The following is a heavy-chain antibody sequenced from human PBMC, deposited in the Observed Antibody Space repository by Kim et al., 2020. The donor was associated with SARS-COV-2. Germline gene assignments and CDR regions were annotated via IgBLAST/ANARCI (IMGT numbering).Heavy chain of an antibody. Sequence: ASVKVSCKASGYTFTSYYMHWVRQPPGQGLEWMGIINPSGGSTSYAQKFQGRVTMTRDTSTSTVYMELSSLRSEDTAVYYCARDLSVTAIPYNYYYGMDVGGQGTTVTVSS. V-gene: IGHV1-46*01. CDR1: GYTFTSYY. J-gene: IGHJ6*01. D-gene: IGHD2-21*02. CDR2: INPSGGST. CDR3: ARDLSVTAIPYNYYYGMDV.